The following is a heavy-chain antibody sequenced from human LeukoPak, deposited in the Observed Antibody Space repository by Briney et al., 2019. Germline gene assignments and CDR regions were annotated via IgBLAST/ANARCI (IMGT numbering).Heavy chain of an antibody. J-gene: IGHJ4*02. CDR3: ARGDHSDIVVVPAARDFGY. V-gene: IGHV3-11*01. CDR2: ISSSGSTI. CDR1: GFTFSDYY. D-gene: IGHD2-2*01. Sequence: PGGSLRLSCAASGFTFSDYYMSWIRQAPGKGLEWVSYISSSGSTIYYADSVKGRFTISRDNAENSLYLQMNSLRAEDTAVYYCARGDHSDIVVVPAARDFGYWGQGTLVTVSS.